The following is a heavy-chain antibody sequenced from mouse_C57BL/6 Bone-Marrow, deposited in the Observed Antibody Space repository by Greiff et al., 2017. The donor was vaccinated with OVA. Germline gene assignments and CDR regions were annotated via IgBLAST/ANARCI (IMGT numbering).Heavy chain of an antibody. Sequence: EVQGVESGGGLVKPGGSLKLSCAASGFTFSSYAMSWVRQTPEERLEWVATISDGGSYTYYPDYVKGRFNISRDNAKNNLYLQMSHLKSEDTAMYYCARDRVITTVKGPYYYDYWGQGTTLTVSS. V-gene: IGHV5-4*01. CDR2: ISDGGSYT. J-gene: IGHJ2*01. CDR1: GFTFSSYA. CDR3: ARDRVITTVKGPYYYDY. D-gene: IGHD1-1*01.